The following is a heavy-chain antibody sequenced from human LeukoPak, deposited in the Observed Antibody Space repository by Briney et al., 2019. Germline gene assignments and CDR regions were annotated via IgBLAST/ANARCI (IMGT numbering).Heavy chain of an antibody. CDR2: IRYDGSYK. Sequence: GGSLRLSCAASGFTFSSYVMHWVRQAPGKGLEWVAFIRYDGSYKYYADSVKGRFTISRDNSKNTLYLQMNSLRAEDTALYYCAKAQLPYCSGGSCFDAFDIWGQGTMVTVSS. CDR3: AKAQLPYCSGGSCFDAFDI. CDR1: GFTFSSYV. J-gene: IGHJ3*02. D-gene: IGHD2-15*01. V-gene: IGHV3-30*02.